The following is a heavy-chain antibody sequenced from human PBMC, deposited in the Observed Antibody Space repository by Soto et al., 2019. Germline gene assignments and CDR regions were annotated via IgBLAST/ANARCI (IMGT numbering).Heavy chain of an antibody. CDR2: ISYDGSNK. D-gene: IGHD6-6*01. CDR3: ASLEYSSSYGMDG. Sequence: GGSLRLSCAASGFTFSSYAMHWVRQAPGKGLEWVAVISYDGSNKYYADSVKGRFTISRDNSKNTLYLQINSLRAEDTAVYYCASLEYSSSYGMDGWGQGTTVTVSS. J-gene: IGHJ6*02. CDR1: GFTFSSYA. V-gene: IGHV3-30-3*01.